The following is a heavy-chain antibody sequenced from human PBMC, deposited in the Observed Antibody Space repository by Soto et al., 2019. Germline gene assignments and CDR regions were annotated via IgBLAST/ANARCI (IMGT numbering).Heavy chain of an antibody. D-gene: IGHD4-17*01. J-gene: IGHJ4*02. Sequence: SETLSLTCTVSGTSVRSGSYYWSWVRQPPGRGLEWIGYIYDTGTTNYNPSLKSRVTMSVDTSKNQFSLKLNSLTAADTAVYYCARVEDYGDYFDYWGQGTLVTVSS. CDR3: ARVEDYGDYFDY. CDR2: IYDTGTT. CDR1: GTSVRSGSYY. V-gene: IGHV4-61*01.